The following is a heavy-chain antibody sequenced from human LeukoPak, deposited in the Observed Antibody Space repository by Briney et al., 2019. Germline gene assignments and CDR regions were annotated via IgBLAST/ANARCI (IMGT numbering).Heavy chain of an antibody. CDR1: GFTFSNYA. D-gene: IGHD2-21*02. J-gene: IGHJ4*02. V-gene: IGHV3-23*01. Sequence: GGSLRLSCAASGFTFSNYAMSWVHQAPGKRLEWVSGISGTSGTINYADPVKGRFTISRDNSKNTVYLQMNSLRAEDTAVYYCAKRLGDQRAFDYWGQGTLVTVSS. CDR2: ISGTSGTI. CDR3: AKRLGDQRAFDY.